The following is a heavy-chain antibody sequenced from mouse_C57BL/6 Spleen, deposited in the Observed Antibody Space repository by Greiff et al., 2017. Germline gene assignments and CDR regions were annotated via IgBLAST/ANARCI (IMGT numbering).Heavy chain of an antibody. Sequence: QVQLQQPGAELVKPGASVKMSCKASGYTFTSYWITWVKQRPGQGLEWIGDIYPGSGSTNYNEKFKSKATLTVDTSSSTAYMQLSSLTSEDSAVYYCAREGNDYDVGYFDVWGTGTTVTVSS. D-gene: IGHD2-4*01. V-gene: IGHV1-55*01. CDR3: AREGNDYDVGYFDV. CDR1: GYTFTSYW. CDR2: IYPGSGST. J-gene: IGHJ1*03.